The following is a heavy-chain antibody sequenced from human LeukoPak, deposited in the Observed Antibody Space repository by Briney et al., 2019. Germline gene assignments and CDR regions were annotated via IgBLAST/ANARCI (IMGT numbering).Heavy chain of an antibody. V-gene: IGHV4-59*08. CDR1: GGSFSGYY. CDR2: IYYSGST. J-gene: IGHJ4*02. Sequence: SETLSLTCAVYGGSFSGYYWSWIRQPPGKGLEWIGYIYYSGSTNYNPSLKSRVTISVDTSKNQFSLKLSSVTAADTAVYYCARYYDSSGYYQYYFDYWGQGTLVTVSS. D-gene: IGHD3-22*01. CDR3: ARYYDSSGYYQYYFDY.